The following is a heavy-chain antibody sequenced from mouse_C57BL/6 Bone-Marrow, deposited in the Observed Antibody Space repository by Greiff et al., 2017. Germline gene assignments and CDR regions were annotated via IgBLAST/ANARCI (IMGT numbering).Heavy chain of an antibody. CDR3: DRAWGYAMDY. CDR2: IHPNSGST. J-gene: IGHJ4*01. CDR1: GYTFTSYW. V-gene: IGHV1-64*01. Sequence: VQLQEPGAELVKPGASVKLSCKASGYTFTSYWMHWVKQRPGQGLEWIGVIHPNSGSTNYNEKFKSKATLTVDKSSSTAYMQLSSLTSEDSAVYYCDRAWGYAMDYWGQGTSVTVSS.